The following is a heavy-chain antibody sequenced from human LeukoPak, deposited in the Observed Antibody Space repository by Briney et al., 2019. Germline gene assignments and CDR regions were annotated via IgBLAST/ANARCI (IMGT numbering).Heavy chain of an antibody. CDR1: GFTFSSYA. D-gene: IGHD2-21*01. CDR3: AKDLVRAYRFDAFDI. V-gene: IGHV3-23*01. Sequence: HPGGSLRLSCASSGFTFSSYAMSWVSQAPGKGLEWVSAISGSCGSTYYADSVKGRFTISRDNSKNTLYLQMNSLRAGDTAVYYCAKDLVRAYRFDAFDIWGQGTMVTVSS. J-gene: IGHJ3*02. CDR2: ISGSCGST.